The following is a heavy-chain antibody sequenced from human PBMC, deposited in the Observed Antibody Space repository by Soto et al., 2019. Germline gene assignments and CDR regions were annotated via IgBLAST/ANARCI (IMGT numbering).Heavy chain of an antibody. V-gene: IGHV3-74*01. D-gene: IGHD5-12*01. J-gene: IGHJ4*02. CDR1: GFTFSSYW. Sequence: EVQLVESGGGLVQPGGSLRLSCAASGFTFSSYWRHWVRQAPGKGLVWVSRINSDGSSTSYADSVKGRFTISRDNAKNTLYLQMNSLRAEDTAVYYCARDTLDIGVYEEVPFDYWGQGTLVTVSS. CDR2: INSDGSST. CDR3: ARDTLDIGVYEEVPFDY.